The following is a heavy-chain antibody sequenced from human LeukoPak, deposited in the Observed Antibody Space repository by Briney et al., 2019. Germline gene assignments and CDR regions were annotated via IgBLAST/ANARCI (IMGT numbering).Heavy chain of an antibody. CDR2: IYPGDSET. CDR3: AGQITDQSTGYDSIDY. CDR1: GYRFTTFW. Sequence: PGESLKISCKASGYRFTTFWIGWVRQMPGKGLEWMGIIYPGDSETRYSPSFEGQVTISADKSITTAYLQWSSLKASDTAMYYCAGQITDQSTGYDSIDYWGQGTLVTVSS. J-gene: IGHJ4*02. V-gene: IGHV5-51*01. D-gene: IGHD5-12*01.